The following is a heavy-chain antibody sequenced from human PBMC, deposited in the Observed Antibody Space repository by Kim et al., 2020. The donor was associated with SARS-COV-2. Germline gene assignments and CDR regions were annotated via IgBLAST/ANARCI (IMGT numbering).Heavy chain of an antibody. V-gene: IGHV3-13*01. J-gene: IGHJ5*02. D-gene: IGHD1-26*01. Sequence: GSVKGRFTISRENAKNSLYLQMNSLRAGDTAVYYCARGPTGGSYSNWFDPWGQGTLVTVSS. CDR3: ARGPTGGSYSNWFDP.